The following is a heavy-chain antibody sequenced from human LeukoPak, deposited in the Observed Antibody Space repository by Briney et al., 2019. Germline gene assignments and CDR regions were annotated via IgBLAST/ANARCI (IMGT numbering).Heavy chain of an antibody. V-gene: IGHV3-74*01. D-gene: IGHD6-13*01. Sequence: GGSLRLSCAASGFTYSDYWMHWVRQVPGKGLVWVSRIDGDGRSTSYADSVKGRFTISRDTAKNTLYLQMNSLRAEDTAVYYCARDRRGGIAAAGRVDYWGQGSLVTVSS. CDR2: IDGDGRST. CDR1: GFTYSDYW. CDR3: ARDRRGGIAAAGRVDY. J-gene: IGHJ4*02.